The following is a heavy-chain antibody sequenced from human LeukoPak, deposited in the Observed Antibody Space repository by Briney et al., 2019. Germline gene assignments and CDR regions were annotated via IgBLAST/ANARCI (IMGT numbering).Heavy chain of an antibody. V-gene: IGHV3-23*01. D-gene: IGHD5-18*01. CDR3: AKDGYSYGPNRNWFDP. CDR2: ISGSGGST. CDR1: GFTFSSYA. Sequence: GGSLRLSCAASGFTFSSYAMSWVRQAPGKGLEWVSAISGSGGSTYYADSVKGRFTISRDNSKNTLYLQMNSLSAEDTAVYYCAKDGYSYGPNRNWFDPWGQGTLVTVSS. J-gene: IGHJ5*02.